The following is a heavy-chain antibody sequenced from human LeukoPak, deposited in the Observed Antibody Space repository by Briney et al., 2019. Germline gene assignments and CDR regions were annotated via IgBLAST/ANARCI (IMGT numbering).Heavy chain of an antibody. CDR2: IKRKTDGGTT. J-gene: IGHJ4*02. Sequence: PGGSLRLSCAASGFTVSNAWMSWVRQAPGKGLEWVGRIKRKTDGGTTDYAAPVKGRFTISRDDSKNTLYLQMNSLRAEDTAVYYCRSDLEFRGVIADYWGQGTLVTVSS. D-gene: IGHD3-10*01. CDR3: RSDLEFRGVIADY. V-gene: IGHV3-15*01. CDR1: GFTVSNAW.